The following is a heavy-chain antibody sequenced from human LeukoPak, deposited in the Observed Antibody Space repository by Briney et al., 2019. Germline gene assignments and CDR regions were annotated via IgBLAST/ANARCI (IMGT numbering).Heavy chain of an antibody. J-gene: IGHJ4*02. CDR1: AFTFSNYW. CDR3: ARDRGYSTFDY. V-gene: IGHV3-7*01. Sequence: GGSLRLSCAASAFTFSNYWMSWVRRAPGKGLEWVANIKEDGSEINYVDSVKGRFTISRDNAKNSLYLQMNSLRVDDTAVYYCARDRGYSTFDYWGQGTLVTVSS. CDR2: IKEDGSEI. D-gene: IGHD4-23*01.